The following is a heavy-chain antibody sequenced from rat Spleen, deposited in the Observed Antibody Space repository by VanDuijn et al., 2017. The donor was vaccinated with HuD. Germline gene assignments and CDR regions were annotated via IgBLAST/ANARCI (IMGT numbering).Heavy chain of an antibody. J-gene: IGHJ3*01. CDR3: ARHSTGKGFGD. D-gene: IGHD5-1*01. CDR2: LRTGRTLT. Sequence: EVQLLESGGGLVQPGRAMKLSCEASGFTFINYYMAWLRQAPPKRLEWVASLRTGRTLTYYRDSVKGRFTISRDNAKSTLYLQMDSLRSEDTATYYCARHSTGKGFGDWGQGTLVTVSS. CDR1: GFTFINYY. V-gene: IGHV5-25*01.